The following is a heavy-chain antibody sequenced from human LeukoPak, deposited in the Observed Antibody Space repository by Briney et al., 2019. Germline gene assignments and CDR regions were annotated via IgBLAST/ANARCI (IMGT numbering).Heavy chain of an antibody. CDR2: ISSSGGST. CDR3: ARSVPDYTRFDY. V-gene: IGHV3-23*01. D-gene: IGHD4-11*01. Sequence: GGSLRLSCAASGFTFSSSAMSWVRQVPGKGLEWVSGISSSGGSTNYADSVRGRFTISRDNSKNTLYVQMNSLRDEDTALYYCARSVPDYTRFDYWGQGALVTVSS. CDR1: GFTFSSSA. J-gene: IGHJ4*02.